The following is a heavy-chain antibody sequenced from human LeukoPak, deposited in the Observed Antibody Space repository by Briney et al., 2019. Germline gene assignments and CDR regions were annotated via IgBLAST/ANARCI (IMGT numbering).Heavy chain of an antibody. CDR2: ISGSGGST. J-gene: IGHJ4*02. CDR3: AKSPGITMIVVVILFDY. V-gene: IGHV3-23*01. Sequence: SGGSLRLSCAASGFTFRSYAMSWVRQAPGKGLEWVSAISGSGGSTYYADSVKGRFTISRDNSKNTLYLQMNSLRAEDTAVYYCAKSPGITMIVVVILFDYWGQGTLVTVSS. CDR1: GFTFRSYA. D-gene: IGHD3-22*01.